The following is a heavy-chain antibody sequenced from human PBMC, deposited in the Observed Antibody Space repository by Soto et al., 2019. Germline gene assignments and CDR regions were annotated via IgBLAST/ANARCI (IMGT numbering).Heavy chain of an antibody. V-gene: IGHV1-46*01. J-gene: IGHJ4*02. D-gene: IGHD3-16*01. CDR2: INPIGGTT. CDR3: ARENWATGPSFDY. CDR1: GYTFSNFF. Sequence: ASVKVSCKASGYTFSNFFMHWVRQAPGQGLEWMGIINPIGGTTTYAQIFQGRVAMTRDTSTSTVYMELSSLRSEDTAVYYCARENWATGPSFDYWGQGTLVTVSS.